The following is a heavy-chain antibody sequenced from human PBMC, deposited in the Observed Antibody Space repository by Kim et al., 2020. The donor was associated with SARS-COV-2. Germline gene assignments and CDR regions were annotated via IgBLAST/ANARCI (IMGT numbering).Heavy chain of an antibody. Sequence: SETLSLTCTVSGGSISSGGYYWSWIRQHPGKGLEWIGYIYYSGSTYYNPSLKSRVTISVDTSKNQFSLKLSSVTAADTAVYYCARSPRSSGLDGGDGDNWFDPWGQGTLVTVSS. J-gene: IGHJ5*02. CDR2: IYYSGST. CDR1: GGSISSGGYY. V-gene: IGHV4-31*03. D-gene: IGHD3-22*01. CDR3: ARSPRSSGLDGGDGDNWFDP.